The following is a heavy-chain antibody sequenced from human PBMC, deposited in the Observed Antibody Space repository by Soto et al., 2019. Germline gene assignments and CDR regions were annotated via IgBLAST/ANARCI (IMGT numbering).Heavy chain of an antibody. V-gene: IGHV1-69*13. CDR2: IIPIFGTT. J-gene: IGHJ6*02. Sequence: ASVKVSCKASGGTFSSYAISWVQQAPGQGXEWMGGIIPIFGTTTYAQKFQGRVTITPDESTSAAYMELCSLRSEDTAVYYCARDRQQLARRCVLYSYYYAMDACGQGTTVAVSS. CDR1: GGTFSSYA. D-gene: IGHD6-6*01. CDR3: ARDRQQLARRCVLYSYYYAMDA.